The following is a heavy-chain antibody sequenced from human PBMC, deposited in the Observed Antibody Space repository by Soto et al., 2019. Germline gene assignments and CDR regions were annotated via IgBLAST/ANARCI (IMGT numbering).Heavy chain of an antibody. CDR3: AKVGVAGWYYFDY. D-gene: IGHD6-19*01. J-gene: IGHJ4*02. CDR2: IHYSGTT. CDR1: GGSISNYY. V-gene: IGHV4-59*01. Sequence: PSETLSLTCTVYGGSISNYYWSWIRQPPGRGLEWIGHIHYSGTTKYNPSLKSRVTISLDTSKKQFSLKVTSVTAADTAVYYCAKVGVAGWYYFDYWGQGTLVTVSS.